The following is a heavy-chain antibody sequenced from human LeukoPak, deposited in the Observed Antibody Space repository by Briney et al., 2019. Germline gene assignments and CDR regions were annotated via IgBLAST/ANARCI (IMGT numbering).Heavy chain of an antibody. CDR3: ARQLTIRGVTFDY. CDR1: GYSFTSYW. Sequence: GEALNISCKGSGYSFTSYWIGWVRQMPGKGLEWMGIIYPGDSDTRYSPSFQGQVTISADKSISPAYLQWSSLKASDSAMYYCARQLTIRGVTFDYGGQGTLVTVSS. D-gene: IGHD3-10*01. V-gene: IGHV5-51*01. CDR2: IYPGDSDT. J-gene: IGHJ4*02.